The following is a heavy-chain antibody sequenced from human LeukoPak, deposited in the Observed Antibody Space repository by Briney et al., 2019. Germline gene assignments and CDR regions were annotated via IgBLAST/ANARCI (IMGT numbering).Heavy chain of an antibody. V-gene: IGHV3-30-3*01. CDR1: GFTFSSYA. Sequence: GRSLRLSCAASGFTFSSYAMHWVRQAPGKGLEWVAVISYDGSNKYYADSVKGRFTISRDNSKNTLYLQMNSLRAEDTAVYYCARDTETWYYYDSSGWFQHWGQGTLVTVSS. CDR2: ISYDGSNK. D-gene: IGHD3-22*01. J-gene: IGHJ1*01. CDR3: ARDTETWYYYDSSGWFQH.